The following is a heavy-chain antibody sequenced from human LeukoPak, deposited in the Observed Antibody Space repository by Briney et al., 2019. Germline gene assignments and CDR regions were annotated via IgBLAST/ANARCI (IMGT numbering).Heavy chain of an antibody. D-gene: IGHD1-26*01. CDR3: AREIVGATRRYFDY. Sequence: SETLSLTCTVSGGSISSYYWSWIRQPPGKGLEWIGYIYYSGSTNYNPSLKSRATISVDTSKNQFSLKLSSVTAADTAVYYCAREIVGATRRYFDYWGQGPLVTVSS. CDR2: IYYSGST. J-gene: IGHJ4*02. CDR1: GGSISSYY. V-gene: IGHV4-59*01.